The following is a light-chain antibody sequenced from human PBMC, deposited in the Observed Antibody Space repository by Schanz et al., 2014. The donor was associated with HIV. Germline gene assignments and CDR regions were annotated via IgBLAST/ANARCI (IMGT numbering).Light chain of an antibody. Sequence: QLVLTQSPSASASLGASVKLTCTLSSGYSSYAIAWHQQQPEKGPRYLMKLNSDGSHSKGDGIPDRFSGSSSGAERYLTISSLQSEDEADYYCQTWDTGIQVFGGGTKVTV. CDR3: QTWDTGIQV. V-gene: IGLV4-69*01. CDR1: SGYSSYA. CDR2: LNSDGSH. J-gene: IGLJ3*02.